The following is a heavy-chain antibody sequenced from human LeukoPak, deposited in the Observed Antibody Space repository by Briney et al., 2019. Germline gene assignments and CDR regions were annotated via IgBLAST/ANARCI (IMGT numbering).Heavy chain of an antibody. V-gene: IGHV4-59*01. CDR2: IYYSGST. CDR3: AGRHQDFWSGYYKAGYGMDV. D-gene: IGHD3-3*01. J-gene: IGHJ6*02. Sequence: PSETLSLTCTVSGGSISSYYWSWIRQSPGKGLEWIGYIYYSGSTNYNPSLKSRVTISVDTSKNQFSLKLSSVTAADTAVYYCAGRHQDFWSGYYKAGYGMDVWGQGTTVTVSS. CDR1: GGSISSYY.